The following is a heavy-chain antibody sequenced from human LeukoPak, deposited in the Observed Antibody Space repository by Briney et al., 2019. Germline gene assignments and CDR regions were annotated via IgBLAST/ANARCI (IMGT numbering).Heavy chain of an antibody. Sequence: PGGSLRLSCAASGFTFSSYAMSWVRQAPGKGLEWVSAISGSGGSTYYADSVKGRFTISRDNSKNTLYLQMNSLRAEDTAVYYCAKDPYGEMATTLIKGFDYWGQGTLVTVSS. J-gene: IGHJ4*02. CDR2: ISGSGGST. D-gene: IGHD5-24*01. CDR1: GFTFSSYA. V-gene: IGHV3-23*01. CDR3: AKDPYGEMATTLIKGFDY.